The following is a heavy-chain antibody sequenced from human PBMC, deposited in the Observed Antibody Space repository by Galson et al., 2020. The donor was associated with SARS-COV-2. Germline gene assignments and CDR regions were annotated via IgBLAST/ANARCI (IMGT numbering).Heavy chain of an antibody. J-gene: IGHJ4*02. CDR3: AREWGDINSAVFEY. D-gene: IGHD2-21*01. V-gene: IGHV1-46*04. Sequence: ASVKVPCKASGYTFIRLYIHRLRQAPGQRLEWMGVINPSRDHTSYAQKLRGRVTVTRDMSTQTVYMELSSLTSEDTAVYYCAREWGDINSAVFEYWGQGSRVVVSS. CDR1: GYTFIRLY. CDR2: INPSRDHT.